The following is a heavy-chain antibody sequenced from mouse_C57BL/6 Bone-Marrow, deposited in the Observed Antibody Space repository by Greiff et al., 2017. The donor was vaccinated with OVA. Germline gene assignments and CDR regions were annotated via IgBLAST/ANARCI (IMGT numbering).Heavy chain of an antibody. D-gene: IGHD1-1*01. CDR1: GYTFTSYW. CDR3: ARGIFEYYDGSSLCFAY. CDR2: IYPSDSET. J-gene: IGHJ3*01. V-gene: IGHV1-61*01. Sequence: VQLQQSGAELVRPGSSVKLSCKASGYTFTSYWMDWVKQRPGQGLEWIGNIYPSDSETHYNQKFKDKATLTVDKSSSTAYMQLSSLTSEDSEVDYCARGIFEYYDGSSLCFAYWGQGTLVTVSA.